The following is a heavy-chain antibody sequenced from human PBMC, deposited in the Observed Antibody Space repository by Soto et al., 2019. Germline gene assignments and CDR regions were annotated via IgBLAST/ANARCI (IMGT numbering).Heavy chain of an antibody. J-gene: IGHJ6*03. CDR2: IWYDGSNK. V-gene: IGHV3-33*01. D-gene: IGHD5-12*01. CDR3: ARAYSGYDWGRYYYYYYYMDV. CDR1: GFTFSSYG. Sequence: GGSLRLSCAASGFTFSSYGMHWVRQAPGKGLEWVAVIWYDGSNKYYADSVKGRFTISRDNSKNTLYLQMNSLRAEDTAVYYCARAYSGYDWGRYYYYYYYMDVWGKGTTVTVSS.